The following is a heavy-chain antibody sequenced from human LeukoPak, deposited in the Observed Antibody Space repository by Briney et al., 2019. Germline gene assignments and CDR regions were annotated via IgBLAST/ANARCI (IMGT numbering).Heavy chain of an antibody. Sequence: ASVKVSCKASGGTFSSYAISWVRQAPGQGLEWMGGIIPIFGTANYAQKFQGRVTITADESTSTAYMELSSLGSEDTAVYYCARGATHFLGENWFDPWGQGTLVTVSS. CDR2: IIPIFGTA. J-gene: IGHJ5*02. V-gene: IGHV1-69*13. CDR1: GGTFSSYA. CDR3: ARGATHFLGENWFDP. D-gene: IGHD1-26*01.